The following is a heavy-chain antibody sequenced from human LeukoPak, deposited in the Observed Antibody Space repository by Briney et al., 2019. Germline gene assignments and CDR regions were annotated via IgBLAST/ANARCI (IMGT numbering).Heavy chain of an antibody. CDR3: ARRGYHDYSGFDY. CDR2: ISGSSDDI. V-gene: IGHV3-21*06. D-gene: IGHD1-26*01. CDR1: EFPFSSYS. J-gene: IGHJ4*02. Sequence: GSLSLSCAGSEFPFSSYSMHWVRQAPGKGLEWVSSISGSSDDIYYADSVKGRFTVSRDNSKNSLYLQMKRLRAEDTALYYCARRGYHDYSGFDYWGQGTLVTVSS.